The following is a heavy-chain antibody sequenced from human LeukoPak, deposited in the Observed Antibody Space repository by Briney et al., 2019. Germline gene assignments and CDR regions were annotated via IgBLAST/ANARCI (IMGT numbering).Heavy chain of an antibody. J-gene: IGHJ4*02. V-gene: IGHV4-59*01. CDR2: IYYSGST. D-gene: IGHD2-15*01. Sequence: SETLSLTCTVSGGSISSYYWSWIRQPPGKGLEWIGYIYYSGSTNYNPSLKSRVTISVDTSKNQFSLKLSSVTAADTAVYYCARVSSGFVVAATGWFDYWGQGTLVTASS. CDR3: ARVSSGFVVAATGWFDY. CDR1: GGSISSYY.